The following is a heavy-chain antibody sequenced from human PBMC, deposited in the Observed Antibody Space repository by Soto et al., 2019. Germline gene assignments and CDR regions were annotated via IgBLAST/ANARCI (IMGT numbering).Heavy chain of an antibody. V-gene: IGHV3-30-3*01. J-gene: IGHJ4*02. CDR3: ARGRSGSRTGPDSYYFGY. D-gene: IGHD1-26*01. CDR2: ISYDGSNK. Sequence: PGGSLRLSCAASGFTFSSYAMHWVRQAPGKGLEWVAVISYDGSNKYYADSVKGRFTISRDNSKNTLYLQMNSLRAEDTAVYYCARGRSGSRTGPDSYYFGYWAQGTLVTVSP. CDR1: GFTFSSYA.